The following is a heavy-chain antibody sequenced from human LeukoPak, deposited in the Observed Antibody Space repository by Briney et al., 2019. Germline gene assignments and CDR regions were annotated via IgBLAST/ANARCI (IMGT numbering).Heavy chain of an antibody. CDR2: INHSGST. J-gene: IGHJ4*02. D-gene: IGHD6-19*01. V-gene: IGHV4-34*01. Sequence: PSETLSLTCAVYGGSFSGYYWSWIRQPPGKGLEWIGEINHSGSTNYNPSLKSRVTISVDMSKNQFSLKLSSVTAADTAVYYCAIAVAGSVFDSWGQGTLVTVSS. CDR1: GGSFSGYY. CDR3: AIAVAGSVFDS.